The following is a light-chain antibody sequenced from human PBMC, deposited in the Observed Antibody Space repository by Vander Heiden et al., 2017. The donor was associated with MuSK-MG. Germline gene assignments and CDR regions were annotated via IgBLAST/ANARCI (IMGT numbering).Light chain of an antibody. CDR1: QNVRRS. Sequence: DTQMTQSPSSLSASVGDTVTISCQASQNVRRSLNWYQLKPGKAPKLLIYDASYLQTGVPSRFSGSGSGTDFSFTISSLQSEDIATYYCQQEESLPVTFGQGTRLEIK. V-gene: IGKV1-33*01. CDR3: QQEESLPVT. J-gene: IGKJ5*01. CDR2: DAS.